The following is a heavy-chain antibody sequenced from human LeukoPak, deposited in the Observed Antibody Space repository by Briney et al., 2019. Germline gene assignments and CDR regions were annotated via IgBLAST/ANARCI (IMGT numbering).Heavy chain of an antibody. CDR2: MNHSGST. J-gene: IGHJ4*02. CDR1: GGSFSGYY. Sequence: SETLSLTCAVYGGSFSGYYWSWIRQPPGKGLEWIGEMNHSGSTNYKPPLKSRATISVDTSKNQFSLKLSAVTAADPAVYFCTKVLPHRGWYRGYFDYWGQGTLVTVSS. V-gene: IGHV4-34*01. D-gene: IGHD6-19*01. CDR3: TKVLPHRGWYRGYFDY.